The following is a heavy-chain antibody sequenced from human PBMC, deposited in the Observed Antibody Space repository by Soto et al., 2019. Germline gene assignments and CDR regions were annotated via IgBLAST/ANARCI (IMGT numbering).Heavy chain of an antibody. D-gene: IGHD3-10*01. V-gene: IGHV1-46*02. CDR2: IDPNGGCT. CDR1: GYSFNSHF. CDR3: ARSDYGLHV. Sequence: QARLVQSGAAVRKPGASVTISCKASGYSFNSHFVHWVRQAPGQGLEWMAIIDPNGGCTTGHAEKFQGRVTLTIDTATSTMYLELRSLRSEDTAVYYCARSDYGLHVWGQGTSVTVSS. J-gene: IGHJ6*02.